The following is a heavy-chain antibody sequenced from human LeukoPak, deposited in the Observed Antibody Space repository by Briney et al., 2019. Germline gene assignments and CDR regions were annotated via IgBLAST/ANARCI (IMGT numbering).Heavy chain of an antibody. CDR3: AKSSYYDSSGYYREYYFDH. V-gene: IGHV3-23*01. J-gene: IGHJ4*02. CDR1: GFSFSSYG. CDR2: VSGGGGSA. D-gene: IGHD3-22*01. Sequence: AGGSLRLSCAASGFSFSSYGMTWVRQAPGKGLEWVSSVSGGGGSANYPDSVKGRFTISRDNSKNTLYLQMNSLRAEDTAVYYCAKSSYYDSSGYYREYYFDHWGQGTLVTVSS.